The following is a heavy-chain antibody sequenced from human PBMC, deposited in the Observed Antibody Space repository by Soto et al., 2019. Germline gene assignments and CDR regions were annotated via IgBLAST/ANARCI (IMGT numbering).Heavy chain of an antibody. J-gene: IGHJ5*02. CDR3: ARGQGTLRVLEWYLYNWFDP. D-gene: IGHD3-3*01. Sequence: QVQLQQGGAGLLKPSETLSLTCAVYGGSFRGNSWAGIPKPQGKGRRWIGETNRRGSTNYNPSLKSRVTISVDTSKNQFSLKLSSVTAADTAVYYCARGQGTLRVLEWYLYNWFDPWGQGTLVTVSS. V-gene: IGHV4-34*01. CDR1: GGSFRGNS. CDR2: TNRRGST.